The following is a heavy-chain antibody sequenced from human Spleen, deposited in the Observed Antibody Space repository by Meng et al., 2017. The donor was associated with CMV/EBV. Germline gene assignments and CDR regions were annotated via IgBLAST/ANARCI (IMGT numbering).Heavy chain of an antibody. D-gene: IGHD2-2*01. CDR2: IYPGDSDT. Sequence: KVSCKGSGYSFTSYWIGWVRQMPGKGLEWMGIIYPGDSDTRYSPSFQGQVTISADKSISTAYLQWSSLKASDTAMYYCARHPYIWPDIVVVPAAPNAFDIWGQGTMVT. V-gene: IGHV5-51*01. J-gene: IGHJ3*02. CDR1: GYSFTSYW. CDR3: ARHPYIWPDIVVVPAAPNAFDI.